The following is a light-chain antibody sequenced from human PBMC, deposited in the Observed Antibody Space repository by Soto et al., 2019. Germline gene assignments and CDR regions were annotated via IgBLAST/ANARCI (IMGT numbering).Light chain of an antibody. Sequence: QSALTQPASVSGSPGQSITISCTGTSSDVGGYNYVSWYQPHPGKAPKLIIYEVRNRPSGVSNRFSGSKSGNTASLPISGLQAEDEAEYYCNSYTSKSTGVFGTGTKLTVL. V-gene: IGLV2-14*01. CDR1: SSDVGGYNY. CDR2: EVR. CDR3: NSYTSKSTGV. J-gene: IGLJ1*01.